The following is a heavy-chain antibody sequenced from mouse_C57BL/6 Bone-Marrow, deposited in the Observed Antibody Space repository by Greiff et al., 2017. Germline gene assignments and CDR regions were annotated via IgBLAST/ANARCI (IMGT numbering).Heavy chain of an antibody. V-gene: IGHV1-47*01. J-gene: IGHJ1*03. CDR2: FHPYDDDP. Sequence: VKLVESGAELVKPGASVKMSCKASGYTFTTYPIEWMKQNHGKSLEWIGNFHPYDDDPKYNEKFKGKATLTVEKSSSTVYLELSRFTSDDSAVYYCAIIYYYGERHFDVWGTGTTVTVSS. CDR1: GYTFTTYP. D-gene: IGHD1-1*01. CDR3: AIIYYYGERHFDV.